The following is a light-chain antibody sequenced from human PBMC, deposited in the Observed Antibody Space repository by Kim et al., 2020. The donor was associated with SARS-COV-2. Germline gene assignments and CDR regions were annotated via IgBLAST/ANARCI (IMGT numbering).Light chain of an antibody. CDR2: YAS. CDR1: QSIGDS. CDR3: HQSNTLPRT. V-gene: IGKV6D-21*02. J-gene: IGKJ1*01. Sequence: VTPKEKVTIACRGSQSIGDSIHWYQQKPDQSPKLLIKYASQSVSGVPSRFSGSGSGTDFTLTINGLEAEDAAAYYCHQSNTLPRTFGQGTKVDIK.